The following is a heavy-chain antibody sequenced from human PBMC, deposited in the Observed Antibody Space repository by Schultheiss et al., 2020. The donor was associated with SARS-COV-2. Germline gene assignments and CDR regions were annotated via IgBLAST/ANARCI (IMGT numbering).Heavy chain of an antibody. CDR1: GFTFSSYE. D-gene: IGHD6-19*01. CDR3: TTDEWLAPY. J-gene: IGHJ4*02. Sequence: GGSLRLSCAASGFTFSSYEMNWVRQAPGKGPEWVGRIKSKSDGETTDYAAPVKGRFTISRDDSKNTLYLQMNSLKTEDTAVYYCTTDEWLAPYWGQGTLVTVSS. V-gene: IGHV3-15*01. CDR2: IKSKSDGETT.